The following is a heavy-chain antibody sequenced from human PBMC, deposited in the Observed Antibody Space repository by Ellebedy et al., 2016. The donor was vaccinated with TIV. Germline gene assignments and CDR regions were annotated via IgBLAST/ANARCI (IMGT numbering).Heavy chain of an antibody. Sequence: ASVKVSCXASGGTFSSYAISWVRQAPGQGLEWMGIINPSGGSTSYAQKFQGRVTMTRDTSTSTVYMELSSLRSEDTAVYYCARVLGSYGLSVAGGMDVWGQGTTVTVSS. CDR1: GGTFSSYA. D-gene: IGHD5-18*01. J-gene: IGHJ6*02. V-gene: IGHV1-46*01. CDR2: INPSGGST. CDR3: ARVLGSYGLSVAGGMDV.